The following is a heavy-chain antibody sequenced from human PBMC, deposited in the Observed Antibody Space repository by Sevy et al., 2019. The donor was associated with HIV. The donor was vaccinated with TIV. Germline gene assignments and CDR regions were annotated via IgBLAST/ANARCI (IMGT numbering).Heavy chain of an antibody. V-gene: IGHV4-39*01. Sequence: SETLSLTCTVSGGSISSSSYYWGWIRQPPGKGLEWIGSIYYSGSTYYNPSLKSRVTISVDTSKNQFSLKLSSVTAADTAVYYCARRPVGAGNFGYWGQGTLVTVSS. D-gene: IGHD1-26*01. CDR1: GGSISSSSYY. CDR3: ARRPVGAGNFGY. J-gene: IGHJ4*02. CDR2: IYYSGST.